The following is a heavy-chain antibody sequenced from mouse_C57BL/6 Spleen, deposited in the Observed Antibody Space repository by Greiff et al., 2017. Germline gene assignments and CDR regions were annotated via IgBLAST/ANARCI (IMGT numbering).Heavy chain of an antibody. D-gene: IGHD1-1*01. CDR1: GYTFTSYW. CDR2: IDPSDSYT. V-gene: IGHV1-50*01. CDR3: ARGYYGSSYRFAY. Sequence: QVQLQQPGAELVKPGASVKLSCKASGYTFTSYWMQWVKQRPGQGLEWIGEIDPSDSYTNYNQKFKGKATLTADTSSSTAYMQLSSLTSEDSAVYYCARGYYGSSYRFAYWGQGTLVTVSA. J-gene: IGHJ3*01.